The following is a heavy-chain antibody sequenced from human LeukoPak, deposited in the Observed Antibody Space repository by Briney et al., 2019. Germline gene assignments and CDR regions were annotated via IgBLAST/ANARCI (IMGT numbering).Heavy chain of an antibody. D-gene: IGHD6-13*01. CDR1: GFTFSSYA. CDR3: ASPSSSWYDVGPRSLFQH. J-gene: IGHJ1*01. V-gene: IGHV3-30-3*01. Sequence: GGSLRLSCAASGFTFSSYAMHWVRQAPGKGLEWVAVISYDGSNKYYADSVKGRFTISRDNSKNTLYLQMNSLRAEDTAVYYCASPSSSWYDVGPRSLFQHWGQGTLVTVSS. CDR2: ISYDGSNK.